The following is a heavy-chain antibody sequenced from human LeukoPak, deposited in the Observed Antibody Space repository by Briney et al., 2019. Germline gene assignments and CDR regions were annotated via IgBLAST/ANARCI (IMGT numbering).Heavy chain of an antibody. CDR1: GFTFDDYG. J-gene: IGHJ4*02. CDR2: INWNGGST. V-gene: IGHV3-20*04. D-gene: IGHD3-22*01. CDR3: AREKPFYDSSGYYYPIAFDY. Sequence: GGSLRLSCAASGFTFDDYGMSWVRQAPGKGLKWVSGINWNGGSTGYADSVKGRFTIARDNAKNSLYLQMNSLRAEDTALYYCAREKPFYDSSGYYYPIAFDYWGQGTLVTVSS.